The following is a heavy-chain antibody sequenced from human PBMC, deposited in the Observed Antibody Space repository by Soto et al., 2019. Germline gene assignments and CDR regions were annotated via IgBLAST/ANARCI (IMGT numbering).Heavy chain of an antibody. Sequence: SETLSLTCTVSGYSINSGSYWAWIRQPPGKGPEWIASIYHGGTTFYNPSLKSRITISVDTSNNQFSLKLTSVTAADTAVYYCARVHVMVVAGSTFDYWGHGTLVTVSS. CDR3: ARVHVMVVAGSTFDY. CDR2: IYHGGTT. J-gene: IGHJ4*01. V-gene: IGHV4-38-2*02. D-gene: IGHD6-19*01. CDR1: GYSINSGSY.